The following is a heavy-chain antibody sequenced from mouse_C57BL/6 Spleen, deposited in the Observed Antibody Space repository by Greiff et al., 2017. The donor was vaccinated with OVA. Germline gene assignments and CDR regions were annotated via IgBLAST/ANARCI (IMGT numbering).Heavy chain of an antibody. Sequence: QVQLKQSGAELVRPGASVTLSCKASGYTFTDYEMHWVKQTPVHGLEWIGAIDPETGGTAYNQKFKGKAILTADKSSSTAYMELRSLTSEDSAVYYCTRSLYGNYGDYWGQGTTLTVSS. V-gene: IGHV1-15*01. CDR3: TRSLYGNYGDY. CDR2: IDPETGGT. D-gene: IGHD2-1*01. CDR1: GYTFTDYE. J-gene: IGHJ2*01.